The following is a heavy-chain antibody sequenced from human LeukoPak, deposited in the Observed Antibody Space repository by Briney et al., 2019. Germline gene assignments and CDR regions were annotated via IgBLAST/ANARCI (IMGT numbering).Heavy chain of an antibody. Sequence: GGSLRLSCAASGFTFSDYYMSWIRQAPGKGLEGVSYISSSGSTIYYADSVKGRFTISRDNAKNSLYLQMNTLRAEDTAVYYCARASVTIFGYYGMDVWGQGTTVTVSS. V-gene: IGHV3-11*01. CDR1: GFTFSDYY. D-gene: IGHD3-3*01. CDR3: ARASVTIFGYYGMDV. J-gene: IGHJ6*02. CDR2: ISSSGSTI.